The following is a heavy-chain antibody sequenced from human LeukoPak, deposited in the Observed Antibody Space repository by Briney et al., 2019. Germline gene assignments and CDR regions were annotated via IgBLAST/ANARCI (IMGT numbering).Heavy chain of an antibody. CDR2: ISSSYI. CDR1: GFSFRDYT. Sequence: PGGSLRLSCAASGFSFRDYTMNWVRQAPGKGLEWLASISSSYIYFANSVRGRFTISRDNAKNSLYLQMNSLRAEDTAVYYCAKDSPSRTATTEVPVDYWGQGTLVTVSS. D-gene: IGHD1/OR15-1a*01. CDR3: AKDSPSRTATTEVPVDY. J-gene: IGHJ4*02. V-gene: IGHV3-21*01.